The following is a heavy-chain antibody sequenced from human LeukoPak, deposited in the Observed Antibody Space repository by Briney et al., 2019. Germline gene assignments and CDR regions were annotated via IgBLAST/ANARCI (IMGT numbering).Heavy chain of an antibody. CDR2: FYPEDGEI. CDR3: AADRGDYSGSYWTAFDI. V-gene: IGHV1-24*01. Sequence: GASVKVSCKVSEYTLTELSRHWVRQAPGKGLEWLGGFYPEDGEIIYAQKFQGRVTMSDDTSTDTAYMALGSLRSDDTAVYYSAADRGDYSGSYWTAFDIWGQGTMVTVSS. J-gene: IGHJ3*02. D-gene: IGHD1-26*01. CDR1: EYTLTELS.